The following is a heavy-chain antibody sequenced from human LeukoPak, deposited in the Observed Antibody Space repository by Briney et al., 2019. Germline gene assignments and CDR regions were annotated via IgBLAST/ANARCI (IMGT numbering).Heavy chain of an antibody. V-gene: IGHV4-59*08. J-gene: IGHJ4*02. CDR1: GGSISSFY. Sequence: SETLSLTCTVSGGSISSFYWSWIRQPPGEGLEWIGYIYYSGSTNYNPSLKSRVTISVDTSKNQFSLRLNSVTAAETAVYYCARLSSGSSSWYDIDYWGQGTLVTVSS. CDR3: ARLSSGSSSWYDIDY. D-gene: IGHD6-13*01. CDR2: IYYSGST.